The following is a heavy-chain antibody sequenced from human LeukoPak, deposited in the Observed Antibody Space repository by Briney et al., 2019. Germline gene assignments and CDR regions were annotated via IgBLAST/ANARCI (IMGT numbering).Heavy chain of an antibody. D-gene: IGHD6-13*01. CDR2: ITGSGGST. CDR1: GFTFSSYV. V-gene: IGHV3-23*01. J-gene: IGHJ5*02. Sequence: PGGSLRLSCAASGFTFSSYVMSWVRQAPGKGLEWVSAITGSGGSTYYADSVKGRFTISRDNSKNTLYLHMNSLRAEDTAIYYCAHDKGSSGPKNWFDPWGQGTLVTVSS. CDR3: AHDKGSSGPKNWFDP.